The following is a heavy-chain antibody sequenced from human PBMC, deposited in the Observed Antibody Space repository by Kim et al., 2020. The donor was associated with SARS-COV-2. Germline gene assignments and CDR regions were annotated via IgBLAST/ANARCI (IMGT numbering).Heavy chain of an antibody. CDR3: AKDEGTTWYRVDY. Sequence: VKGRFTISRDDPKNTLFLQMNTLGADDTAVYYCAKDEGTTWYRVDYWGQGTLVTVSS. J-gene: IGHJ4*02. V-gene: IGHV3-23*01. D-gene: IGHD6-13*01.